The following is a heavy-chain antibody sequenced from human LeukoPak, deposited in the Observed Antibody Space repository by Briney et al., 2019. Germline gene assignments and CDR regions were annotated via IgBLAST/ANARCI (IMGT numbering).Heavy chain of an antibody. CDR3: ARGGDYGDLRYFDY. Sequence: SETLSLTCTVSGGSINNYYWSWIRQPPGKGLEWVGYIYYRWSTNYNPSLKSRVTFSVDTSKNQFSLKLNSVTAADTAVYYCARGGDYGDLRYFDYWGQGTLVTVSS. CDR2: IYYRWST. J-gene: IGHJ4*02. D-gene: IGHD4-17*01. CDR1: GGSINNYY. V-gene: IGHV4-59*01.